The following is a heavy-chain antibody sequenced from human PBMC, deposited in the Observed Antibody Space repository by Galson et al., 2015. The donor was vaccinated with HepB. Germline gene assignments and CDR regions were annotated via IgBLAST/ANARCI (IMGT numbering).Heavy chain of an antibody. CDR1: GGFISSSSYY. Sequence: LSLTCTVSGGFISSSSYYWGWIRQPPGKGLEWIGSIYYSGSTYYNPSLKSRVTISVDTSKNQFSLKLSSVTAADTAVYYCASTRYYYDSSGYYVFDYWGQGTLVTVSS. CDR3: ASTRYYYDSSGYYVFDY. V-gene: IGHV4-39*07. D-gene: IGHD3-22*01. CDR2: IYYSGST. J-gene: IGHJ4*02.